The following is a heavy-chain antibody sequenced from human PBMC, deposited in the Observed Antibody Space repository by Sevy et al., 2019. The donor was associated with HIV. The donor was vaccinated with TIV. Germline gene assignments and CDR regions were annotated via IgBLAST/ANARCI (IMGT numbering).Heavy chain of an antibody. CDR3: AGEAYYDRYFDY. Sequence: GGSLRLSCAASGFTFSSYAMHWVRQAPGKGLEWVAVISYDGSNKYYADSVKGRFTISRDNSKNTLYLQMNSLRAEDTAVYYCAGEAYYDRYFDYWGQGTLVTVSS. CDR2: ISYDGSNK. D-gene: IGHD1-26*01. J-gene: IGHJ4*02. CDR1: GFTFSSYA. V-gene: IGHV3-30*04.